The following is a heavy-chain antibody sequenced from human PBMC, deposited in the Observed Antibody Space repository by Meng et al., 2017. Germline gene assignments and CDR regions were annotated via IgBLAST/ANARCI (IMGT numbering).Heavy chain of an antibody. D-gene: IGHD6-13*01. CDR1: GYTFAAYW. V-gene: IGHV1-2*06. CDR2: IDPKSDNT. J-gene: IGHJ4*02. CDR3: ARDEDISAAGYLVGDF. Sequence: VPRMRSGLGVKNPGASGKVSCKASGYTFAAYWIQWVRQAPGQGLEWMGRIDPKSDNTHYAQKFQGRVTMTRDTSISTAYMELSGLRSDDTAVYYCARDEDISAAGYLVGDFWGQGTLVTVSS.